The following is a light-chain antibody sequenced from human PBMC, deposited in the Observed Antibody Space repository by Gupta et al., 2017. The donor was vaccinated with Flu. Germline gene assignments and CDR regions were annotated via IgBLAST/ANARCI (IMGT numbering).Light chain of an antibody. V-gene: IGKV4-1*01. CDR2: LAS. CDR3: QQYYTTPLT. J-gene: IGKJ4*01. Sequence: DIVMTQSPDSLAVSLGERATINCKSSQSVLYSSDNKNYLAWYQQKPRQPPKLLIYLASTRESGVPDRFSGSGSGTDFTLTISSLQAEDVAVYYCQQYYTTPLTFGGGTKVEI. CDR1: QSVLYSSDNKNY.